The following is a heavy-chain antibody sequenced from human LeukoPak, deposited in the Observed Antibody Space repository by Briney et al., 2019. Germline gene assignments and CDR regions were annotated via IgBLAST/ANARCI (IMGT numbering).Heavy chain of an antibody. CDR2: IIPIFVTA. CDR1: GGTFSSYA. J-gene: IGHJ6*02. CDR3: ARSEYYYDSSGLQSYYYGMDV. Sequence: ASVKVSCKASGGTFSSYAISWVRQPPGQGLEWLGGIIPIFVTANYAQKFQGRVTITADESTSTAYMELSSLRSEDTAVYYCARSEYYYDSSGLQSYYYGMDVWGQGTTVTVSS. D-gene: IGHD3-22*01. V-gene: IGHV1-69*13.